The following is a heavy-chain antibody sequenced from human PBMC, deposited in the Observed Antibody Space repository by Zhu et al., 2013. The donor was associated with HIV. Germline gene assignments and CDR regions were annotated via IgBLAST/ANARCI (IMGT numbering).Heavy chain of an antibody. CDR3: ARDERYYYDSSGYWFDY. CDR2: ISAYNGNT. CDR1: GGTFSSYA. Sequence: QVQLVQSGAEVKKPGSSVRVSCKASGGTFSSYAISWVRQAPGQGLEWMGWISAYNGNTNYAQKLQGRVTMTTDTSTSTAYMELRSLRSDDTAVYYXARDERYYYDSSGYWFDYWGQGTLVTVSS. V-gene: IGHV1-18*01. J-gene: IGHJ4*02. D-gene: IGHD3-22*01.